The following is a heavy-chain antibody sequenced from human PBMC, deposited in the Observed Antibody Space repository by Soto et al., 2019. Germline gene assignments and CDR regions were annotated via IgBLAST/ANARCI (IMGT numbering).Heavy chain of an antibody. D-gene: IGHD6-13*01. V-gene: IGHV1-46*01. CDR2: INPLPTSGST. CDR1: GYIFTNYY. CDR3: ARDLAAAAY. J-gene: IGHJ4*02. Sequence: QVQLVQSGAEVKKPGASVKVSCKASGYIFTNYYIHWVRQAPGQGLEWMAIINPLPTSGSTNYAQKFQVRVTVTRDTSTSTVYLELSSLRSDDTAVYYFARDLAAAAYWGQGTLVTVSS.